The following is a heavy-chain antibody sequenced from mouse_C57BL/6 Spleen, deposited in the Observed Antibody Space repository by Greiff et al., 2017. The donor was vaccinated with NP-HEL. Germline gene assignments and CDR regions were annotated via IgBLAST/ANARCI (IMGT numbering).Heavy chain of an antibody. V-gene: IGHV5-17*01. CDR3: ARSGDYDEAWFAY. J-gene: IGHJ3*01. CDR1: GFTFSDYG. Sequence: EVQVVESGGGLVKPGGSLKLSCAASGFTFSDYGMHWVRQAPEKGLEWVAYISSGSSTIYYADTVKGRFTISRDNAKNTLFLQMTSLRSEDTAMYYCARSGDYDEAWFAYWGQGTLVTVSA. CDR2: ISSGSSTI. D-gene: IGHD2-4*01.